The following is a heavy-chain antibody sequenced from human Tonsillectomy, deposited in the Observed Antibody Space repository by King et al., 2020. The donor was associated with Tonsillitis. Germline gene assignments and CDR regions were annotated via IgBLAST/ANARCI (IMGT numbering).Heavy chain of an antibody. Sequence: VQLQESGPGLVKPSETLSLTCTVSGYSISSGYYWGWIRQPPGKGLEWIGSLYQSGSTYYNPSLESRVTISVDTSRNQFSLKLTSVTAADTAVYYCARVHIALAGPWWFDTWGQGTLVTVSS. CDR2: LYQSGST. CDR1: GYSISSGYY. J-gene: IGHJ5*02. V-gene: IGHV4-38-2*02. D-gene: IGHD6-19*01. CDR3: ARVHIALAGPWWFDT.